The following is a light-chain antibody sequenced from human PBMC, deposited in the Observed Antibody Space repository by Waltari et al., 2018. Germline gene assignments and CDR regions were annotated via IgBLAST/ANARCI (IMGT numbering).Light chain of an antibody. V-gene: IGLV3-19*01. CDR1: SLRSYD. Sequence: SSELTQDPAVSVALGQTVRITCQGDSLRSYDASWYQQKPGQAPILVIYGKDNRPSGIPDRFSVYTSGNTASLTITGSQAEDEADYYCHSRVVSNVRGAFGGGTKLTVL. J-gene: IGLJ2*01. CDR2: GKD. CDR3: HSRVVSNVRGA.